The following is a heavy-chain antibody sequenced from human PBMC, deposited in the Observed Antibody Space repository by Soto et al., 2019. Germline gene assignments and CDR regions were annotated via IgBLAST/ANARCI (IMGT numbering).Heavy chain of an antibody. J-gene: IGHJ4*02. CDR1: GYTFTTSG. CDR2: FSTYNGKT. Sequence: ASVKVSCKASGYTFTTSGISWVRQAPRQGLEWMGWFSTYNGKTSYAQKLQGRVTMTTDSSTSTAYMELRSLRSDDTAVYYCAKGSPAAGIDYWGQGTLVTVSS. V-gene: IGHV1-18*01. CDR3: AKGSPAAGIDY. D-gene: IGHD6-13*01.